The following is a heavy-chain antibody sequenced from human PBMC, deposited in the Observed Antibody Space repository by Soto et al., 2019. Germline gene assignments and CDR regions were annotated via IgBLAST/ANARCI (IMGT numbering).Heavy chain of an antibody. J-gene: IGHJ6*02. CDR1: GDTFSSFA. Sequence: QVHLVQSGAEVKKPGSSVKVSCKASGDTFSSFAISWVRQAPGQGVEWMGGFIHIFRTPKYGEKLQGRDTITADEPTSTAYLELSSLRSEDTAVYYCARDKDREQLGGNYYYALDVWGQGTTVIVSS. CDR2: FIHIFRTP. V-gene: IGHV1-69*12. D-gene: IGHD1-1*01. CDR3: ARDKDREQLGGNYYYALDV.